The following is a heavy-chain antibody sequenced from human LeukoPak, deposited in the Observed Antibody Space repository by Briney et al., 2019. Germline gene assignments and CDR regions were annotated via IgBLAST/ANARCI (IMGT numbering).Heavy chain of an antibody. J-gene: IGHJ4*02. CDR1: GGSISSSNW. CDR3: ARDLHYGSGSYSFDY. V-gene: IGHV4-4*02. CDR2: IYHSGST. D-gene: IGHD3-10*01. Sequence: SETLSLTCAVSGGSISSSNWWSWVRQPPGKGLEWTGEIYHSGSTNYNPSLKSRVTISVDKSKNQFSLKLSSVTAADTAVYYCARDLHYGSGSYSFDYWGQGTLVTVSS.